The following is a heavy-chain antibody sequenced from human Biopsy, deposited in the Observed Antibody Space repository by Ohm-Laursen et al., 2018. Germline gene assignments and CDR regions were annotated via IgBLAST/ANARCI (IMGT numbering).Heavy chain of an antibody. CDR1: GDSISSSTYY. CDR2: IFNSANT. V-gene: IGHV4-31*01. Sequence: SETLSLTCSVSGDSISSSTYYWGWIRQRPRKGLEWIGYIFNSANTYYNPSLKNLITISGDTSKNQFSLKLNSVTAADTAVYYCARGDYFDSNGYFWFDPWGQGTLVTVSS. CDR3: ARGDYFDSNGYFWFDP. D-gene: IGHD3-22*01. J-gene: IGHJ5*02.